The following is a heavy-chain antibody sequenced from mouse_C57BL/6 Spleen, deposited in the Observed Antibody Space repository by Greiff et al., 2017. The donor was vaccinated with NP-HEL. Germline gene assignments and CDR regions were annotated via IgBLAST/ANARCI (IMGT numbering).Heavy chain of an antibody. CDR1: GYTFTSYW. CDR3: ARVYYGSSPGWYFDV. V-gene: IGHV1-52*01. CDR2: IDPSDSET. D-gene: IGHD1-1*01. Sequence: QVQLQQSGAELVRPGSSVKLSCKASGYTFTSYWMHWVKQRPIQGLEWIGNIDPSDSETHYNQKFKDKATLTVDKSSSTAYMQLSSLTSEDSAVYYCARVYYGSSPGWYFDVWGTGTTVTVSS. J-gene: IGHJ1*03.